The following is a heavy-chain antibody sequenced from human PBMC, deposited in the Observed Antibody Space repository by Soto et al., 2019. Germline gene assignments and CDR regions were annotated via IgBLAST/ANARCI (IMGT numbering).Heavy chain of an antibody. Sequence: GGSLRLSCAASGFTFSSYWMHWVRQAPGKGLVWVSRINSDGSSTSYADSVKGRFTISRDNAKKTLYLPMNSLRAEDTAVYYCAKSYGSGSYYMQDYYYYMDVWGKGTTVTVSS. J-gene: IGHJ6*03. CDR2: INSDGSST. CDR1: GFTFSSYW. V-gene: IGHV3-74*01. CDR3: AKSYGSGSYYMQDYYYYMDV. D-gene: IGHD3-10*01.